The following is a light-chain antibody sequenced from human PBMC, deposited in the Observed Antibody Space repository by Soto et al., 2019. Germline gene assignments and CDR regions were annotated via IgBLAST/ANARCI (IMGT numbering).Light chain of an antibody. CDR2: EVS. V-gene: IGLV2-14*01. CDR3: SSYTSSSTRV. Sequence: QSALTQPASVSGSPGQSITISCTGTSSDVGGYNYVSWYQQHPGKAPKLMIYEVSNRPSGVSNRFSGSKSGNTASLTISGLQAEDEAYYYCSSYTSSSTRVFVGGTKLTVL. J-gene: IGLJ3*02. CDR1: SSDVGGYNY.